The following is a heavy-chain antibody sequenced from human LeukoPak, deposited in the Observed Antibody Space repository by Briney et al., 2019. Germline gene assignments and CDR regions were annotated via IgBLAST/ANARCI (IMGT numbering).Heavy chain of an antibody. D-gene: IGHD1-26*01. Sequence: SSAGCGFIGRRYGMSWVRQAPGKGLEWVSYISSSGSTIYYADSVKGRFTISRDNAKNSLYLQMNSLRAEDTAVYYCAGGRVGAHFDYWGQGTLVTVSS. V-gene: IGHV3-48*03. CDR2: ISSSGSTI. CDR1: GFIGRRYG. CDR3: AGGRVGAHFDY. J-gene: IGHJ4*02.